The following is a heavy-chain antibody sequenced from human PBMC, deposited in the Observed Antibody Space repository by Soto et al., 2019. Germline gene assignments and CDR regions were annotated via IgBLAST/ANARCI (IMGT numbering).Heavy chain of an antibody. CDR3: ARKTGGGNFDY. CDR2: INHSGST. D-gene: IGHD2-15*01. J-gene: IGHJ4*02. V-gene: IGHV4-34*01. Sequence: PSETLSLTCAVYGGSFNDHYWTWIRQPPGKGLEWIGEINHSGSTNNNPALKSRVTISLDTSKSQFSLKLTSVTAADTAVYYCARKTGGGNFDYWGQGTLVTVSS. CDR1: GGSFNDHY.